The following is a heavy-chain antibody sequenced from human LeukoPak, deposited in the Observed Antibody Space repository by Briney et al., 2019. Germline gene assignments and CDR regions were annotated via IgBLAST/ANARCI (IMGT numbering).Heavy chain of an antibody. Sequence: SETLSLTCTVSGGSLSSYYWSWIRQPPGKGLEWIGYIYYSGSTNYNPSLKSRVTISVDTSKNQLSLKLNSVTAADTAVYYCARGGSERGDAFDIWGQGTMVTVSS. V-gene: IGHV4-59*01. D-gene: IGHD1-1*01. CDR2: IYYSGST. CDR3: ARGGSERGDAFDI. CDR1: GGSLSSYY. J-gene: IGHJ3*02.